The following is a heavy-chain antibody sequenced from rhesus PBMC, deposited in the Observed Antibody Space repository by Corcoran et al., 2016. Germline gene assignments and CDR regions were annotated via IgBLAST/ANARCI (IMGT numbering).Heavy chain of an antibody. CDR1: GYSISSGHG. V-gene: IGHV4-122*02. CDR3: AREAYYYDSGYSDY. D-gene: IGHD3-28*01. Sequence: QLQLQESGPGLVKPSETLSLTCVVSGYSISSGHGWSWIRQPPGKELEWIVYISYSGSTSYYPSLDDRVTIASDTGKDQFSLKLSSVNAADTAVYCCAREAYYYDSGYSDYWGQGVLVTVSS. J-gene: IGHJ4*01. CDR2: ISYSGST.